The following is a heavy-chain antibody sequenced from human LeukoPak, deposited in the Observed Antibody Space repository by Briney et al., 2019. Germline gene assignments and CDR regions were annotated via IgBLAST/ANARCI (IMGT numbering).Heavy chain of an antibody. CDR1: GYSFTSYW. Sequence: AGEALKISSKGSGYSFTSYWIGWVRQMPGKGLEWMGIIYPGDSDTRYSPSFQGQVTISADKSISTAYLQWSSLKASDTAMYYCARYRRDSSGYYETFDYWGQGTLVTVSS. CDR2: IYPGDSDT. J-gene: IGHJ4*02. D-gene: IGHD3-22*01. CDR3: ARYRRDSSGYYETFDY. V-gene: IGHV5-51*01.